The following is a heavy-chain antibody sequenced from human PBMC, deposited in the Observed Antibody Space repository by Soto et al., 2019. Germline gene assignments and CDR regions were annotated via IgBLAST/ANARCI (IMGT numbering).Heavy chain of an antibody. V-gene: IGHV4-31*03. CDR3: ARDGVWFGPGLGYYYGMDV. CDR2: IYYSGST. D-gene: IGHD3-10*01. J-gene: IGHJ6*02. CDR1: GGSISSGGYY. Sequence: QVQLQESGPGLVKPSQTLSLTCTVSGGSISSGGYYWSWIRQHPGKGLEWIGYIYYSGSTYYNPSLKSRVTISVDTSKNQFSLKLSSVTAADTAVYYCARDGVWFGPGLGYYYGMDVWGQGTMVTVSS.